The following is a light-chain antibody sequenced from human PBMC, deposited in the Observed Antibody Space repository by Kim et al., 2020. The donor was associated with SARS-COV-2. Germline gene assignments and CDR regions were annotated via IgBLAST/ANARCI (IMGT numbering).Light chain of an antibody. Sequence: SYELTQPPSVSVAPGKTARITCGGNNIGSKSVHWYQQKPGQAPVLVIYYDSDRPSGIPERFSGSNSGNTATLTISRVEAGDEADYYCQVWDSSSDQVFGGGTQRTVL. CDR3: QVWDSSSDQV. CDR1: NIGSKS. J-gene: IGLJ3*02. V-gene: IGLV3-21*04. CDR2: YDS.